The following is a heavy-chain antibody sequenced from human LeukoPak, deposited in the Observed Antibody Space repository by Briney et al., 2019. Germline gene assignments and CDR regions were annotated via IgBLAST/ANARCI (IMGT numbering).Heavy chain of an antibody. CDR2: ISGSGGST. D-gene: IGHD6-19*01. CDR1: GFTFNKYA. J-gene: IGHJ3*02. V-gene: IGHV3-23*01. CDR3: AKSAIAVADAFDI. Sequence: PGGSLRLSCTASGFTFNKYAMSWVRQAPGKGLEWVSAISGSGGSTYYADSVKGRFTISRDNSKNTLYLQMNSLRAEDTAVYYCAKSAIAVADAFDIWGQGTMVTVSS.